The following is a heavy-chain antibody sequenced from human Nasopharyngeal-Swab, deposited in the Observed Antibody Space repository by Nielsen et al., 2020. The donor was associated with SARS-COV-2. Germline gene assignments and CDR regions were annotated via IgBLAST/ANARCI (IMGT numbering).Heavy chain of an antibody. D-gene: IGHD2-2*01. Sequence: GESLKISCAASGFTFSSYDMHWVRQATGKGLEWVSAFGTAGDTYYPGSVKGRFTISRENAKNYLYLQMNSLRAEDTAVYYCARDYCSSTSCYDYWGQGTLVTVSS. J-gene: IGHJ4*02. V-gene: IGHV3-13*04. CDR1: GFTFSSYD. CDR3: ARDYCSSTSCYDY. CDR2: FGTAGDT.